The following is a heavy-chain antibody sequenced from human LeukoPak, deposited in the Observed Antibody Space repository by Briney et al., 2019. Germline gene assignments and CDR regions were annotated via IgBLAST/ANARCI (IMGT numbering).Heavy chain of an antibody. Sequence: SETLSLTCSVSGGSISSNSYYWGWIRQPPGKGLEWIGGIYYSGGTYYNPSLKSRLTISADTSKNQFSLKLSSVTAADTAVYYCARRRYSSSWYPFDYWGQGTLVTVSS. J-gene: IGHJ4*02. V-gene: IGHV4-39*01. CDR2: IYYSGGT. D-gene: IGHD6-13*01. CDR1: GGSISSNSYY. CDR3: ARRRYSSSWYPFDY.